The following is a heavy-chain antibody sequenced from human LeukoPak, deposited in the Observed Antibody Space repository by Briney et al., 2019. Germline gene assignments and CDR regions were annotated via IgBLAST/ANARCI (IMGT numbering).Heavy chain of an antibody. CDR1: GFTFSSYW. Sequence: GGSLRLSCAASGFTFSSYWVHWVRQAPGKGLVWVSHVNSDGSGTSYADSVKGRFTISRDNAKNSLYLQMNSLRAEDTAVYYCARDSDYASEKWGQGTLVTVSS. J-gene: IGHJ4*02. D-gene: IGHD4/OR15-4a*01. V-gene: IGHV3-74*01. CDR3: ARDSDYASEK. CDR2: VNSDGSGT.